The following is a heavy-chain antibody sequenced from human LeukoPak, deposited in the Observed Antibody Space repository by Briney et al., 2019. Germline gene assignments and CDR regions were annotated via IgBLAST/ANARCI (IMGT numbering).Heavy chain of an antibody. CDR1: GFTFSSYA. CDR3: AREIDSDAFDI. V-gene: IGHV3-30-3*01. CDR2: ISYDGSNK. D-gene: IGHD2-15*01. Sequence: GGSLRLSCAASGFTFSSYAMHWVRQAPGKGLGWVAVISYDGSNKYYADSVKGRFTISRDNSKNTLYLQMNSLRAEDTAVYYCAREIDSDAFDIWGQGTMVTVSS. J-gene: IGHJ3*02.